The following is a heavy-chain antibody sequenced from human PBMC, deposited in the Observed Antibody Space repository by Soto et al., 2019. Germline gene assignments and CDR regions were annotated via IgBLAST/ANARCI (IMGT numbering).Heavy chain of an antibody. J-gene: IGHJ4*02. CDR1: GFTFSDYY. D-gene: IGHD6-6*01. CDR3: ARGGVRGTTSRGQVYN. CDR2: ISSSSDYT. V-gene: IGHV3-11*06. Sequence: QVQVVESGGGLVKPGGSLRLSCAASGFTFSDYYMNWIRQAPGKGLEWVSYISSSSDYTKYADSVKGRFNISRDNAKSSLYLQMNSLRAEDTAVYYCARGGVRGTTSRGQVYNWGQGTLVTVSS.